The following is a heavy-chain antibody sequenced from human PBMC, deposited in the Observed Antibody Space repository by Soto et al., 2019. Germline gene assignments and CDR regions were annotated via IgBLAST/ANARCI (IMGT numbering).Heavy chain of an antibody. V-gene: IGHV3-23*01. CDR3: AKYYYGMDV. J-gene: IGHJ6*02. CDR1: GFTCSNSA. CDR2: ISGSGDTT. Sequence: EVQVLESGGGLVQPGGSLRLSCAASGFTCSNSAMNWVRQAPGKGLEWVSTISGSGDTTYYADSVKGRFTISRDNSKNTLYLQINSLRAEDTAVYYCAKYYYGMDVWGQGTTVTVSS.